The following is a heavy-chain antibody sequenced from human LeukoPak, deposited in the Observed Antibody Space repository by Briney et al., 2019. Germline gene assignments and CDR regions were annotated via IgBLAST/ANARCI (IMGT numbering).Heavy chain of an antibody. CDR2: IYSGGST. J-gene: IGHJ4*02. CDR3: ARDRGYCSGGSCYYFDY. CDR1: GFTFDDYG. D-gene: IGHD2-15*01. Sequence: GGSLRLSCAASGFTFDDYGMSWVRQAPGKGLEWVSVIYSGGSTYYADSVKGRFTISRDNSKNTLYLQMNSLRAEDTAVYYCARDRGYCSGGSCYYFDYWGQGTLVTVSS. V-gene: IGHV3-66*01.